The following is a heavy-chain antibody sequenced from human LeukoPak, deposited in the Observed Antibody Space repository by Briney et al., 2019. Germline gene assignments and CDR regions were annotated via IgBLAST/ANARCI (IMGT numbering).Heavy chain of an antibody. V-gene: IGHV1-69*13. Sequence: SVKVSCKASGGTSNSYAISWVRQAPGQGLEWMGGIIPIFGTANYAQKFQGRVTITADESTSTAYMELSSLRSEDTAVYYCAIITRANVDYWGQGTLVTVSS. D-gene: IGHD6-6*01. CDR3: AIITRANVDY. CDR2: IIPIFGTA. J-gene: IGHJ4*02. CDR1: GGTSNSYA.